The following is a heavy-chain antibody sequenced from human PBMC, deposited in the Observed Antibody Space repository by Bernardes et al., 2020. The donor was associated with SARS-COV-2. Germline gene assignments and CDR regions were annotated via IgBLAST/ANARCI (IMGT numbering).Heavy chain of an antibody. Sequence: GGSLRLSCAASGFTFNSYAMNWVRQAPGTGLEWVSTILADGGRAYYADSVKGRFTISRDNSKNTLYLQMNSLRAEDTAIYYCAKRAYHYDSNGYYNDAFDIWGQGTQVTVSS. CDR1: GFTFNSYA. CDR3: AKRAYHYDSNGYYNDAFDI. V-gene: IGHV3-23*01. CDR2: ILADGGRA. D-gene: IGHD3-22*01. J-gene: IGHJ3*02.